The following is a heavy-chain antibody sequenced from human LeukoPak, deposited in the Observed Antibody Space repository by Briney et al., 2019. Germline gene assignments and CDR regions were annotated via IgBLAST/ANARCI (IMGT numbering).Heavy chain of an antibody. V-gene: IGHV3-23*01. CDR3: AKRGVVIRVILVGFHKEANYFDS. CDR1: GFTFSSYS. CDR2: ISDSGGRT. D-gene: IGHD3-22*01. J-gene: IGHJ4*02. Sequence: GGSLRLSCAASGFTFSSYSMNWVRQAPGKGLEWVAGISDSGGRTKYADSVKGRFTTSRDNPKNTLYLQMNSLRPEDTAVYFCAKRGVVIRVILVGFHKEANYFDSWGQGVLVTVSS.